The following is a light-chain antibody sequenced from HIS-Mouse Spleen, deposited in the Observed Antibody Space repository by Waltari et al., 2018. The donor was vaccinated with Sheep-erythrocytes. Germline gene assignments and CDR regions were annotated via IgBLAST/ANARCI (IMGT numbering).Light chain of an antibody. V-gene: IGLV3-25*03. CDR1: ALPKQY. J-gene: IGLJ1*01. CDR3: QSADSSGTYV. CDR2: KDS. Sequence: SYELTQPPSVSVSPGQTARITCSGDALPKQYAYWYQQKPGQAPVLVIYKDSERPSGIPELFSGSSSGRTGTVTISGVQAEDEADYYCQSADSSGTYVFGTGTKVTVL.